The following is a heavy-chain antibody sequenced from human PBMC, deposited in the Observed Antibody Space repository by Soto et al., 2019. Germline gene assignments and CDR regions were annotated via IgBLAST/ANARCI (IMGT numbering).Heavy chain of an antibody. J-gene: IGHJ4*02. CDR2: ISYDGSNE. D-gene: IGHD3-10*01. CDR1: GFSFSNYA. CDR3: AKSRYYGSGTPDPHFDY. Sequence: QVQLVESGGGVVQPGRSPRLSCAASGFSFSNYAMHWVRQAPGKGLEWVAVISYDGSNEYYADSVKGRFTISRDNSINTLYLQMNSLRPEDTAVYYCAKSRYYGSGTPDPHFDYWGQGTLVTVSS. V-gene: IGHV3-30*18.